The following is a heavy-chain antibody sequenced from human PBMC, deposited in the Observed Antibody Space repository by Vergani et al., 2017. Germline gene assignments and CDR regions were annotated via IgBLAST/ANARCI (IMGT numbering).Heavy chain of an antibody. CDR2: ISSSGEIT. V-gene: IGHV3-48*01. J-gene: IGHJ4*02. CDR3: ARGGYFDASGPFDY. D-gene: IGHD3-22*01. CDR1: GFIFSSSS. Sequence: EVQLVESGGGLVQPGGSLRLSCAASGFIFSSSSMKWVRQAPGKGLEWVSYISSSGEITYYADSVKGRFTMSRDNAKNSLHLQMNSLRAEDMAVYYCARGGYFDASGPFDYWGQGTGVTVSS.